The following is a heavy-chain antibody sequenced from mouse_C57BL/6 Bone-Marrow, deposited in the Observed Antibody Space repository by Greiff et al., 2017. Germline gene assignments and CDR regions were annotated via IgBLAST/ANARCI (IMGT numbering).Heavy chain of an antibody. CDR3: SEDSAVYYCAFTTVVATRGPWFAY. D-gene: IGHD1-1*01. J-gene: IGHJ3*01. CDR2: GQGLEWIG. Sequence: VKLQESGPELARPWASVKISCQAFYTFSRRVHFAIRDTNYWRQWVKQRPGQGLEWIGAIYPGNGDTSYNQKSKGKANLTADKSSSTAYMQLSSLTSEDSAVYYCAFTTVVATRGPWFAYWGQGTLVTVSA. V-gene: IGHV1-87*01. CDR1: YTFSRRVH.